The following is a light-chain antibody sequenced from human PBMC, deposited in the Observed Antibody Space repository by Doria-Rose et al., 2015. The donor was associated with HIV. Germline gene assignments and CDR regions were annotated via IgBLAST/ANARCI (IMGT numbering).Light chain of an antibody. V-gene: IGKV4-1*01. CDR1: QSVLYSSNNKNY. Sequence: EIGLTQSPDSLAVSLGERATINCKSSQSVLYSSNNKNYLAWYQQKPGQPPKLLIYWASTRESGVPDRFSGSGSGTDFTLTISSLQAEDVAVYYCQQYYSTLYTFGQGTKLEIK. CDR3: QQYYSTLYT. J-gene: IGKJ2*01. CDR2: WAS.